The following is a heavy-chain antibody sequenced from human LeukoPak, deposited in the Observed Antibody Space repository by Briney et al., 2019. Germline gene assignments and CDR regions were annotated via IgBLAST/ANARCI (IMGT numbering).Heavy chain of an antibody. J-gene: IGHJ6*02. CDR3: ARGLGMDV. Sequence: GGSLRLSCAASGFTFSSYGMHWVRQAPGKGLDWVAVISNDGSKKYYADSVKGRFTISRDNSKNTLYLQMNSLRAEDTAVYYCARGLGMDVWGQGTTVTVSS. V-gene: IGHV3-30*03. CDR1: GFTFSSYG. CDR2: ISNDGSKK.